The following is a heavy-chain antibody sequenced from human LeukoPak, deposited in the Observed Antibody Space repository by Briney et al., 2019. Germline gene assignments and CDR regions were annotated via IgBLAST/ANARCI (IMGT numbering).Heavy chain of an antibody. D-gene: IGHD6-13*01. Sequence: ASVKVSCKASGYTFTSYDINWVRQATGQGLEWMGWMNPNSGNTGYAQKFQGRVTITRNTSISTAYMELSSLRSEDTAVYYCARAAAGLGGAFDIWGQGTMVTVSS. CDR1: GYTFTSYD. CDR2: MNPNSGNT. CDR3: ARAAAGLGGAFDI. V-gene: IGHV1-8*03. J-gene: IGHJ3*02.